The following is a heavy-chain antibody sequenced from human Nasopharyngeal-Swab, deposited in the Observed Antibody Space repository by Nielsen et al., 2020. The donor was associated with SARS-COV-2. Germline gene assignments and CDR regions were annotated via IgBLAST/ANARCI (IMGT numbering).Heavy chain of an antibody. CDR3: ARDWSRAFDV. CDR1: GFTFSSLW. Sequence: GGSLRLSCAASGFTFSSLWMSWVRQVPGKWLEWVADIKPDGSQKFYLDSVKGRFTISRDNAKNSMSLQMNSLRVEDTAVYYCARDWSRAFDVWGQGTMVTVSS. V-gene: IGHV3-7*01. CDR2: IKPDGSQK. J-gene: IGHJ3*01.